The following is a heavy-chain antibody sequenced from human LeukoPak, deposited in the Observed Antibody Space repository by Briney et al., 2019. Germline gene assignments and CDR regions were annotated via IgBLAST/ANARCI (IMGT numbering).Heavy chain of an antibody. CDR1: GFTFSSYA. Sequence: PGGSLRLSCSASGFTFSSYAMHWVRQAPGKGLEYVSAISSNGGSTYYADSVKGRFTISRDNSKNTLYLQMSSLRAEDTAVYYCVKDVEITMVRGTDLDYWGQGTLVTVYS. V-gene: IGHV3-64D*06. CDR2: ISSNGGST. D-gene: IGHD3-10*01. J-gene: IGHJ4*02. CDR3: VKDVEITMVRGTDLDY.